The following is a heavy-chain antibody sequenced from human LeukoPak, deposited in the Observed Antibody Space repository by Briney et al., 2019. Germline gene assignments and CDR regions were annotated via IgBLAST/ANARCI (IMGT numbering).Heavy chain of an antibody. D-gene: IGHD2-2*01. J-gene: IGHJ6*03. CDR2: ISSSSSYI. CDR1: GFTFSSYS. Sequence: GGSLRLSCAASGFTFSSYSMNWVRQAPGRGLEWVSSISSSSSYIYYADSVKGRSTISRDNAKNSLYLQMNSLRAEDTAVYYCARGVVPAAYYMDVWGKGTTVTVSS. CDR3: ARGVVPAAYYMDV. V-gene: IGHV3-21*01.